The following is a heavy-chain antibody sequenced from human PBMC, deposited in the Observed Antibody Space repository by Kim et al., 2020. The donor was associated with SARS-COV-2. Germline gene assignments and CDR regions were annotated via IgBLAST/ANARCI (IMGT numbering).Heavy chain of an antibody. J-gene: IGHJ5*02. Sequence: ASVKVSCKASGYTFTSYGISWVRQAPGQGLEWMGWISAYNGNTNYAQKLQGRVTMTTDTSTSTAYMEVRSLRSDDTAVYYCARAPSYMVGENWIDPWGQGTLVTVSS. V-gene: IGHV1-18*04. CDR1: GYTFTSYG. D-gene: IGHD3-10*01. CDR3: ARAPSYMVGENWIDP. CDR2: ISAYNGNT.